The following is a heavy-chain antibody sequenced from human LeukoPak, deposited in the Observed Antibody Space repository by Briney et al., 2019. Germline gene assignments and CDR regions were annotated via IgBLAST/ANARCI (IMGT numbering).Heavy chain of an antibody. V-gene: IGHV4-39*07. Sequence: SETLSLTCTVSGGSISRSNHYWGWIRQPPGKGPEWIGSVFRTGRTYYNVSLNSRLTISVDTSKNQFSLKMTSVTAADTAVYFCARDRRDYGNFVWYDPWGQGILVTVSS. CDR2: VFRTGRT. D-gene: IGHD4-11*01. J-gene: IGHJ5*02. CDR1: GGSISRSNHY. CDR3: ARDRRDYGNFVWYDP.